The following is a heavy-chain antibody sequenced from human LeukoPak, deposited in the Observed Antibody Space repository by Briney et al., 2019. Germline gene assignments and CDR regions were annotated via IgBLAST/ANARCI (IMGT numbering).Heavy chain of an antibody. Sequence: GGSLRLSCAASGFTVSTYSMTWVRQAPGKGLECVSGIYSGGSTSYAASAKSRFTVSRRNSKNTLYLQMNSLIGEDTATDYCARRLGYCTSTTCLLPFDYWGQGTLVAVSS. J-gene: IGHJ4*02. CDR1: GFTVSTYS. V-gene: IGHV3-53*01. D-gene: IGHD2-2*01. CDR2: IYSGGST. CDR3: ARRLGYCTSTTCLLPFDY.